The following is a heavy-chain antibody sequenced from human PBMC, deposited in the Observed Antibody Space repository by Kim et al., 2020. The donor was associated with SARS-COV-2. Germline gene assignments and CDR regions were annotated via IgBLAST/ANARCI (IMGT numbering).Heavy chain of an antibody. CDR2: ISYDGSNK. J-gene: IGHJ6*02. V-gene: IGHV3-30*04. CDR3: ARDYFPLDYGDYAYGMDV. Sequence: GGSLRLSCAASGFTFSSYAMHWLRQAPGKGLEWVAVISYDGSNKYYADSVKGRFTISRDNSKNTLYLQMNSLRAEDTAVYYCARDYFPLDYGDYAYGMDVWGQGTTVTVSS. CDR1: GFTFSSYA. D-gene: IGHD4-17*01.